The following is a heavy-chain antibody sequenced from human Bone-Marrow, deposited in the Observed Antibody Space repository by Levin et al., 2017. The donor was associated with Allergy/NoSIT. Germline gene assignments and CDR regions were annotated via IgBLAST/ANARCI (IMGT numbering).Heavy chain of an antibody. D-gene: IGHD2-2*02. CDR3: ARDSAYCSSTSCYRGRYYYYYGMDV. Sequence: GGSLRLSCAASGFTFSSYWMHWVRQAPGKGLVWVSRINSDGSSTSYADSVKGRFTISRDNAKNTLYLQMNSLRAEDTAVYYCARDSAYCSSTSCYRGRYYYYYGMDVWGQGTTVTVSS. J-gene: IGHJ6*02. CDR1: GFTFSSYW. V-gene: IGHV3-74*01. CDR2: INSDGSST.